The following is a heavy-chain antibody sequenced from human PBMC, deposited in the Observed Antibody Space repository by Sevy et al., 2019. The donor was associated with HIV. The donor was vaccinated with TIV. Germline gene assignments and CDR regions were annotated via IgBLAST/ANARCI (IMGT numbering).Heavy chain of an antibody. D-gene: IGHD4-17*01. CDR2: ISSSSTI. CDR3: ARELGYGDYVFDY. CDR1: GFTFSTYS. V-gene: IGHV3-48*01. J-gene: IGHJ4*02. Sequence: GGSLRLSCAASGFTFSTYSMNWVRQAPGKGLEWVSYISSSSTIYYADSVKGRFTISRDNAKNSLYLQMNSLGAEDTAVYYCARELGYGDYVFDYWGQGALVTVSS.